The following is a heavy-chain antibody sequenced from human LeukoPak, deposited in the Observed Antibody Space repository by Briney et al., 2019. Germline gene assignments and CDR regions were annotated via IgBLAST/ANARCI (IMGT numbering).Heavy chain of an antibody. Sequence: GASVKVSCKASGYTFTSYDINWVRQATGQGLEWMGWMNPNSGNTGYAQKFQGRVTITRNTSISTAYMELSGLRSEDTAVYYCARGQKITIFGVVIIGGNWFDPWGQGTLVTVSS. CDR2: MNPNSGNT. J-gene: IGHJ5*02. CDR1: GYTFTSYD. D-gene: IGHD3-3*01. CDR3: ARGQKITIFGVVIIGGNWFDP. V-gene: IGHV1-8*03.